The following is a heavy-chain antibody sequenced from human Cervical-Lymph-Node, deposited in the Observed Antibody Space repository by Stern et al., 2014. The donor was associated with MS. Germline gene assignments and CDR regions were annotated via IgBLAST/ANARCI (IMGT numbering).Heavy chain of an antibody. J-gene: IGHJ3*02. Sequence: QVQLVQSGAEVKKTGASVKVSCKASGYTLTSYGFSWVRQAPGQGLEWMGWISAYNGNTNYAQNFQDRVTMTTDTSTSTAYMELRSLRSDDTAIYYCARFHYDKVFDIWGQGTLVTVSS. V-gene: IGHV1-18*01. CDR3: ARFHYDKVFDI. CDR2: ISAYNGNT. CDR1: GYTLTSYG. D-gene: IGHD3-22*01.